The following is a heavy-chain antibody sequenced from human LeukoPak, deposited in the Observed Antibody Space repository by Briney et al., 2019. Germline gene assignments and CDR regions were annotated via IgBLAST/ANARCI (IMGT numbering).Heavy chain of an antibody. CDR2: ISWNSGSI. J-gene: IGHJ6*02. D-gene: IGHD2-8*01. CDR3: AKGQLYNYYYYGMDV. Sequence: GGSLRLSCAASGFTFDDYAMHWVRQAPGKGLEWVSGISWNSGSIGYAGSVKGRFTISRDNAKNSLYLQMNSLRAEDTALYYCAKGQLYNYYYYGMDVWGQGTTVTVSS. CDR1: GFTFDDYA. V-gene: IGHV3-9*01.